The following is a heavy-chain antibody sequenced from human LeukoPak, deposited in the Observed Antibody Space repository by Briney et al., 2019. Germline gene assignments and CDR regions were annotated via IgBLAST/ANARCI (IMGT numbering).Heavy chain of an antibody. CDR2: IIPILGIA. Sequence: ASVKVSCKASGGTSSSYTISWVRQAPGQGLEWMGRIIPILGIANYAQKFQGRVTITADKSTSTAYMELSSLRSEDTAVYYCARDGYYDSSGYRLDPWGQGTLVTVSS. CDR3: ARDGYYDSSGYRLDP. V-gene: IGHV1-69*04. CDR1: GGTSSSYT. D-gene: IGHD3-22*01. J-gene: IGHJ5*02.